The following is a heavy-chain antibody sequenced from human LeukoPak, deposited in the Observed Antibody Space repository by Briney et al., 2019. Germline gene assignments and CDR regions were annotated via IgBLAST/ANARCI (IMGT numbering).Heavy chain of an antibody. CDR2: ISKDGSDK. CDR1: GFTFTNYA. CDR3: ARDAYYSSGTYFDS. V-gene: IGHV3-30*01. Sequence: GSLRLSCAASGFTFTNYAMHWVRQAPGKGLEWVTVISKDGSDKNYADSVKGRFTISRDNPMNTLFLQMNSLRTDDTAVYFCARDAYYSSGTYFDSWGQGTLVTVSS. D-gene: IGHD3-10*01. J-gene: IGHJ4*02.